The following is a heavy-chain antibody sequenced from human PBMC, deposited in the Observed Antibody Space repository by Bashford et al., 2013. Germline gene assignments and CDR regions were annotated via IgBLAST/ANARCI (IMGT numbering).Heavy chain of an antibody. D-gene: IGHD1-1*01. CDR1: GYTFTSYG. J-gene: IGHJ4*02. CDR2: ISAYNGNT. V-gene: IGHV1-18*01. CDR3: ARPPSPTYKAGFDY. Sequence: ASVKVSCKASGYTFTSYGISWVRQAPGQGLEWMGWISAYNGNTNYAQKLQGRVTMTTDTSTSTAYMELRSLRSDDTAVYYCARPPSPTYKAGFDYWGQGTLVTVSS.